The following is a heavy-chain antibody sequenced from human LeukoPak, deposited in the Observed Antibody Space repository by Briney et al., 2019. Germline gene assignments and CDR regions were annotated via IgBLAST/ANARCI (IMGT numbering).Heavy chain of an antibody. D-gene: IGHD6-13*01. J-gene: IGHJ4*02. V-gene: IGHV3-11*05. CDR1: GXTFSDYY. Sequence: PGGSLRLSCAASGXTFSDYYMSWIRQAPGKGLEWISYISSSSNYTKYADSVKGRFTISRDSAKNSLFLQMNSLRAEDTAVYYCARDLVRSSVAAVYFDYWGQGTLVSVSS. CDR2: ISSSSNYT. CDR3: ARDLVRSSVAAVYFDY.